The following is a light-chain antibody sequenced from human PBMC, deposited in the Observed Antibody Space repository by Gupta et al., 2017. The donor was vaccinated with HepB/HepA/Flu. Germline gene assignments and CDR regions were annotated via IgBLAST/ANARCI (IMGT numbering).Light chain of an antibody. V-gene: IGKV2-28*01. Sequence: DVVMTQSPLSLSVTPGETASISCRSSQSLLHSSGHNYLDWYLQKPGQSPQLLIYLGSNRASGVSDRFSGSGSGTDFTLKISRVEAEDVGVYYCMQASHTRWTFGQGTKVEIK. CDR2: LGS. CDR1: QSLLHSSGHNY. CDR3: MQASHTRWT. J-gene: IGKJ1*01.